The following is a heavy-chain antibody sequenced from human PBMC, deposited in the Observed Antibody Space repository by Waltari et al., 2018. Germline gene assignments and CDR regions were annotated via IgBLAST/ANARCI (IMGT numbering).Heavy chain of an antibody. D-gene: IGHD2-15*01. CDR3: ARRVCSGGSCYGGGFYFDY. J-gene: IGHJ4*02. CDR1: GYSINSFFY. Sequence: QVQLQESGPGLVQPSETLSLTCNVSGYSINSFFYWGWIRQPPGKGLEWIGNIYQRGNTYYNPSLKSRVNISIDTSKNQFSLKLSSVTAADTAIYYCARRVCSGGSCYGGGFYFDYWGQGALVTVSS. CDR2: IYQRGNT. V-gene: IGHV4-38-2*02.